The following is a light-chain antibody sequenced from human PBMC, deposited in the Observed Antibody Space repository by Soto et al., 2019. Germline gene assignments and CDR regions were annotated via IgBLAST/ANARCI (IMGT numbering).Light chain of an antibody. CDR3: QQRSNWPPT. Sequence: EIVLTQSPATLSLSPGERATLSCRASQDITYYLAWYQQKPGQAPRLLIYDTSTTATGFPARFRGSGSGTDFTLTITSLEPEDLAIYYCQQRSNWPPTFGGGTKVEIK. V-gene: IGKV3-11*01. J-gene: IGKJ4*01. CDR1: QDITYY. CDR2: DTS.